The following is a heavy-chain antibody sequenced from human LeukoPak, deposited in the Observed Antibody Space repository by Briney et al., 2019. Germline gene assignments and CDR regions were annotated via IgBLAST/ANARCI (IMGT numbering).Heavy chain of an antibody. V-gene: IGHV4-59*08. Sequence: PSETLSLTCTVSGGSIGNYYWSWIWQPPGKGLEWIGYMYYSGSANYNPSLKSRVTISIDTSKNQFSLKLSSVTAADTAVYYCARHGTSGTNLNWFDPWGQGTLVTVSS. CDR1: GGSIGNYY. D-gene: IGHD1-1*01. CDR2: MYYSGSA. CDR3: ARHGTSGTNLNWFDP. J-gene: IGHJ5*02.